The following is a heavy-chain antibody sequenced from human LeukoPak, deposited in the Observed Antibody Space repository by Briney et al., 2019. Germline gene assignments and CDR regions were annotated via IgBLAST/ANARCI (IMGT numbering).Heavy chain of an antibody. J-gene: IGHJ4*02. Sequence: PGGSLRLSCAASGFTLSSYAMSWVRQAPGKGLEWVSAISGSGGSTYYADSVKGRFTISRDNSKNTLYLQMNSLRAEDTAVYYCAKVEGLRYFDWLLRGPYYFDYWGQGTLVTVSS. CDR1: GFTLSSYA. CDR2: ISGSGGST. V-gene: IGHV3-23*01. CDR3: AKVEGLRYFDWLLRGPYYFDY. D-gene: IGHD3-9*01.